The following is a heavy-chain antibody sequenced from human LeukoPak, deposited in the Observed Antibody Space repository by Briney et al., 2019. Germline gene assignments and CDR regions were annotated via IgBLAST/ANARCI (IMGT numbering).Heavy chain of an antibody. J-gene: IGHJ5*02. Sequence: SETLSLTCTVSGGSISSSNYYWTWIRQPPGKGLEWIGTIYYSGNNYHNPSLKSRVTISVDMSKNQFSLKLSSVAAADTAVYYCARQAGSSWFARFDPWGQGTLVTVSS. D-gene: IGHD6-13*01. V-gene: IGHV4-39*01. CDR1: GGSISSSNYY. CDR2: IYYSGNN. CDR3: ARQAGSSWFARFDP.